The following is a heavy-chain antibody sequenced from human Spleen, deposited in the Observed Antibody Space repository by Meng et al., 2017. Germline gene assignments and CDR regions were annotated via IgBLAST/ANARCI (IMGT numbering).Heavy chain of an antibody. CDR1: GITLSSYS. D-gene: IGHD4-17*01. J-gene: IGHJ4*02. Sequence: GGSLRLSCAASGITLSSYSMNWVRQAPGKGLEWVSSISSTGSYIYYADSVKGRFTISKDNAKNSLYLQMTSLRAEDTSVYYCARQIEYGDYTFDYWGQGTLVTVSS. CDR2: ISSTGSYI. CDR3: ARQIEYGDYTFDY. V-gene: IGHV3-21*01.